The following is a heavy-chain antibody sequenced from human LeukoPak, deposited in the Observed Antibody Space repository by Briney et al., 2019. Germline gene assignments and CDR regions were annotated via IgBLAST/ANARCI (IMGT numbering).Heavy chain of an antibody. CDR2: ISSNGGST. J-gene: IGHJ4*02. V-gene: IGHV3-64*01. CDR3: ARPKYCSSTSCFDFDY. CDR1: GFTLSSYA. D-gene: IGHD2-2*01. Sequence: GGSLRLSCAASGFTLSSYAMHWVRQAPGKGLEYVSAISSNGGSTYYANSVKGRLTISRDNSKNTLYLQMGSLRAEDMAVYYCARPKYCSSTSCFDFDYWGQGTLVTVSS.